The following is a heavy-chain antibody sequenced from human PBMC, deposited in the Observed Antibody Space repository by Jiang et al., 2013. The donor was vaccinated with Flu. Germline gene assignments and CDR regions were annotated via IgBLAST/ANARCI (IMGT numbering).Heavy chain of an antibody. D-gene: IGHD3-10*01. CDR1: GGSIGSGDYY. V-gene: IGHV4-30-4*08. J-gene: IGHJ4*02. CDR2: IYDSGST. Sequence: GSGLVKPSQTLSLTCTVSGGSIGSGDYYWSWIRQPPGKGLEWIGYIYDSGSTYYNPSLKSRVTISADTSKNQFSLKLSSVTAADTAVYYCARESWTRESPPTQPDYWGQGT. CDR3: ARESWTRESPPTQPDY.